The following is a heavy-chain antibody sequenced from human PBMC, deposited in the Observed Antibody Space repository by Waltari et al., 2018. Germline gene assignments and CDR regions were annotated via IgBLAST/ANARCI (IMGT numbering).Heavy chain of an antibody. D-gene: IGHD3-10*01. CDR2: VYYTGRT. V-gene: IGHV4-39*02. CDR3: ARTFMVRTIRSRGWFDP. CDR1: GDSITSSNYY. J-gene: IGHJ5*02. Sequence: QLQLQESGTRLVKPSETLSLTCSVSGDSITSSNYYWACICQPPGKGLAWIGSVYYTGRTYYKASLKSLVNISVETSKNYFSLSLTSVTDTDTAIYFCARTFMVRTIRSRGWFDPWGQGTLVTVSS.